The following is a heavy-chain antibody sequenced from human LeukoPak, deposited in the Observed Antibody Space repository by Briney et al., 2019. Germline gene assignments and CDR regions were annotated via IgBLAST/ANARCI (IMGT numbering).Heavy chain of an antibody. Sequence: SQTLSLTCTVSGGSISSGSYYWSWIRQPAGKGLEWIGRIYTSGSTNYNPSLKSRVTMSVDTSKNQCSLKLSSVTAADTAVYYCARDSTTRGMDVWGKGTTVTVSS. D-gene: IGHD1-1*01. CDR1: GGSISSGSYY. J-gene: IGHJ6*03. CDR2: IYTSGST. V-gene: IGHV4-61*02. CDR3: ARDSTTRGMDV.